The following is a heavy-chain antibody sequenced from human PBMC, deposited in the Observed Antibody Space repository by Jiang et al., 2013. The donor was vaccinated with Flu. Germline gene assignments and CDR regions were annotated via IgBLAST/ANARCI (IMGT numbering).Heavy chain of an antibody. J-gene: IGHJ3*02. CDR2: MYSSGTT. V-gene: IGHV4-4*07. CDR3: AITYYFPSSSYSSNDAFDI. D-gene: IGHD2/OR15-2a*01. CDR1: GASSTSYY. Sequence: PGLVKSSETLSLTCTVSGASSTSYYWTWIRQTAGKGLEWIGRMYSSGTTNYSPSLQSRVTMSVDTSKNQFSLKLRSVTAADTALYYCAITYYFPSSSYSSNDAFDIWGQGTMVTVSS.